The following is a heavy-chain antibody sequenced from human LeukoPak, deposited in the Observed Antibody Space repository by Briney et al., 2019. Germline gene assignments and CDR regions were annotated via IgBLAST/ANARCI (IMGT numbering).Heavy chain of an antibody. CDR2: IDYSGST. CDR1: GGSMNSGGYY. CDR3: ARTSYCTRGSCFFDY. V-gene: IGHV4-31*03. J-gene: IGHJ4*02. Sequence: SETLSLTCTVSGGSMNSGGYYWTWIRQYPGKGLEWIGYIDYSGSTYYKASLKSRITISVDTSKKQFSLKLSAVTAADAAVYYCARTSYCTRGSCFFDYWGQGTLVTVSS. D-gene: IGHD2-15*01.